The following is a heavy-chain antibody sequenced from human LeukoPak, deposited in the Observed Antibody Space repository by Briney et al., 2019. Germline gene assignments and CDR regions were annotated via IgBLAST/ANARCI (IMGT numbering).Heavy chain of an antibody. CDR2: IYYSGST. V-gene: IGHV4-59*01. J-gene: IGHJ5*02. CDR1: GGSISSYY. D-gene: IGHD2-2*01. CDR3: ARGEDIVVVPAAQAWFDP. Sequence: SETLSLTCTVSGGSISSYYWRWIRQPPGKGLEWIGYIYYSGSTNYNPSLKSRVTISVDTSKNQFSLKLSSVTAADTAVYYCARGEDIVVVPAAQAWFDPWGQGTLVTVSS.